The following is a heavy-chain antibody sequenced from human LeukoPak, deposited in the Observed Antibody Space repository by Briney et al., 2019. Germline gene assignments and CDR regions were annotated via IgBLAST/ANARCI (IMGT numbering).Heavy chain of an antibody. V-gene: IGHV1-18*01. D-gene: IGHD3-9*01. CDR1: GYTFTSYG. Sequence: ASVKVSCKASGYTFTSYGISWVRQAPGQGLEWMGWISAYNGNTNYAQKLQGRVTMTTDTSTSTAYMELRSLRSDDTAVYYCARVGPLHYDILTGYPIAGYFDYWGQGTLVTVSS. CDR3: ARVGPLHYDILTGYPIAGYFDY. CDR2: ISAYNGNT. J-gene: IGHJ4*02.